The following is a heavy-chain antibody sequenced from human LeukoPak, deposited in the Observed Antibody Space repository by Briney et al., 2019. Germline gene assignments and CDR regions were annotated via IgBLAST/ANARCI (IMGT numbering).Heavy chain of an antibody. CDR2: INPNSGGT. V-gene: IGHV1-2*04. D-gene: IGHD1-7*01. CDR3: ARDSPLITGTTSRLFDY. CDR1: GYTFTGYY. Sequence: ASVTVSCKASGYTFTGYYMHGVRQAPGQGLEWVGWINPNSGGTNYAQKFQGWVTITTDTSTSTAYMELRSLRSDDTAVYYCARDSPLITGTTSRLFDYWGQGTLVTVST. J-gene: IGHJ4*02.